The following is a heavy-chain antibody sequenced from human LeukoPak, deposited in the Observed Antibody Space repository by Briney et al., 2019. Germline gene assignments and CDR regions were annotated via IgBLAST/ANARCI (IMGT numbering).Heavy chain of an antibody. V-gene: IGHV4-4*07. Sequence: PSETLSLTCTVSGGSISSYYWSWIRQPAGKGLEWIGRIYSSGSTNYNPSLKSRVTMSVDTSKNQFSLRLSSVTAADTAVYYCARRYYYDSSGYTLPDYAFDIWGQGTMVTVSS. CDR1: GGSISSYY. CDR3: ARRYYYDSSGYTLPDYAFDI. D-gene: IGHD3-22*01. J-gene: IGHJ3*02. CDR2: IYSSGST.